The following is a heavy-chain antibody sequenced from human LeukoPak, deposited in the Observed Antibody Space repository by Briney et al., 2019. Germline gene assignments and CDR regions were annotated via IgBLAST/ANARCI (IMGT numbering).Heavy chain of an antibody. CDR3: ARGFAGYSSGWYDSAFDY. CDR2: ISGSGGST. Sequence: GGSLRLSCAASGFTFSSYAMSWVRQAPGKGLEWVSAISGSGGSTYYADSVKGRLTISRDNAKNSLYLQMNSLRAEDTAVYYCARGFAGYSSGWYDSAFDYWGQGTLVTVSS. J-gene: IGHJ4*02. D-gene: IGHD6-19*01. V-gene: IGHV3-23*01. CDR1: GFTFSSYA.